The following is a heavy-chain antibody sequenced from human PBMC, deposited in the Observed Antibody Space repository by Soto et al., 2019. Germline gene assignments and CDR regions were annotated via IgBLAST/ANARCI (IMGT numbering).Heavy chain of an antibody. J-gene: IGHJ6*02. CDR2: ISSSSSYI. CDR3: AILGSSSWYYYYGMDV. CDR1: GFTFSSYG. V-gene: IGHV3-21*01. Sequence: GGSLRLSCAASGFTFSSYGMNWVRQAPGKGLEWVSSISSSSSYIYYADSVKGRFTISRDNAKNSLYLQMNSLRAEDTAVYYCAILGSSSWYYYYGMDVWGQGTTVTVSS. D-gene: IGHD6-13*01.